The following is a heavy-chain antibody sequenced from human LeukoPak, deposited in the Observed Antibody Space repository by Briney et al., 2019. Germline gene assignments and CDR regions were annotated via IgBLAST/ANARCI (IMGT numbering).Heavy chain of an antibody. V-gene: IGHV1-69*13. Sequence: SVKVSCKASGGTFSSYAISWVRQAPGQGLEWMGGIIPIFGTANYAQKFQGRVTITADESTSTAHMELSSLRSEDTAVYYCARPILRYFDWPKGMSYYYYGMDVWGKGTTVTVSS. CDR3: ARPILRYFDWPKGMSYYYYGMDV. CDR1: GGTFSSYA. CDR2: IIPIFGTA. D-gene: IGHD3-9*01. J-gene: IGHJ6*04.